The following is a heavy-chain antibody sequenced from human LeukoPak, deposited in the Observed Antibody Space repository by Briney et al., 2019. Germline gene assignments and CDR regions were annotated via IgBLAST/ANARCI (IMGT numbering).Heavy chain of an antibody. CDR2: IRYDGSNK. V-gene: IGHV3-30*02. J-gene: IGHJ4*02. CDR1: GFTFSSYG. Sequence: PGGSLRLSCAASGFTFSSYGMHWVRQAPGKGLEWVAFIRYDGSNKYYADSVKGRFTISRDNSKNTLYLQMNSLRAEDTAVYYCAKNLGVGWYRPIDYWGRGTLVPVPS. D-gene: IGHD6-19*01. CDR3: AKNLGVGWYRPIDY.